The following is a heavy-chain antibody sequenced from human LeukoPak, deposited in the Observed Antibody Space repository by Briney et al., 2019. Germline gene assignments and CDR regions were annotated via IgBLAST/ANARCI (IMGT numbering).Heavy chain of an antibody. Sequence: SGGSLRLSCAASGFTVSSNYMSWVRQAPGKGLEWVSVIYSDGSTYYADSVKGRFTISRDNSRNTVYLQMKSPRAEDTAVYYCARDFGMTFDYWGQGTLVTVSS. CDR2: IYSDGST. CDR1: GFTVSSNY. D-gene: IGHD1-14*01. CDR3: ARDFGMTFDY. J-gene: IGHJ4*02. V-gene: IGHV3-53*01.